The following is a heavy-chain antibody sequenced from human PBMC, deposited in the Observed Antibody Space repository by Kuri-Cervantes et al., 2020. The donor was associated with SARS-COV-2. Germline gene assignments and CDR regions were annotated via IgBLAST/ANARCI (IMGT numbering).Heavy chain of an antibody. J-gene: IGHJ6*02. CDR1: GGSISSSSYY. CDR3: ARQSPLELELSGDYYHYHMDV. Sequence: SETLSLTCTDSGGSISSSSYYRGWIRQPPGKGLEWIGSIYYSGSTYYNPSLKSRVTISVDTSKNQFSLKLSSVTAADTAVYYCARQSPLELELSGDYYHYHMDVWGQGTTVTVSS. CDR2: IYYSGST. D-gene: IGHD1-7*01. V-gene: IGHV4-39*01.